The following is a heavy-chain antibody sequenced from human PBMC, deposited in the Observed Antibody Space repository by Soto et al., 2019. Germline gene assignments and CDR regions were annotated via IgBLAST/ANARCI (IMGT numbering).Heavy chain of an antibody. J-gene: IGHJ4*02. CDR2: MFYGAST. CDR1: SSSINSSGYY. V-gene: IGHV4-39*01. Sequence: PSETLSLTCTVSSSSINSSGYYWGWIRQPPGKGLEWIGSMFYGASTYYNPSLKSRVTVSVDTSKNQFSLNLRSVTAADTAVYYCARLPSRHLVDYWGQGTLVTVSS. CDR3: ARLPSRHLVDY. D-gene: IGHD3-3*02.